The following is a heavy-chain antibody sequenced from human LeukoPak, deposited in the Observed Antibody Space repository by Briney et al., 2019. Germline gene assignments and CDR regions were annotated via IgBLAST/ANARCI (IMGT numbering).Heavy chain of an antibody. CDR3: ASERLTGYRYNCIDP. Sequence: GGSLRLSCAGSGVIFSSSCMAWGHGAPGKGLECGSNVNLDLSVKYYVDFVRGRCTISRDNANSPLSLQTNSPPAEDTAVSFCASERLTGYRYNCIDPWRQGTLVVVSS. J-gene: IGHJ5*02. D-gene: IGHD3-9*01. CDR1: GVIFSSSC. CDR2: VNLDLSVK. V-gene: IGHV3-7*01.